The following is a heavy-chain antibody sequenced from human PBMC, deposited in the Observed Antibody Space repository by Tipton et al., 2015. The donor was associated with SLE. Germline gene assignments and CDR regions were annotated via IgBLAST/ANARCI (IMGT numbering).Heavy chain of an antibody. D-gene: IGHD3-3*01. CDR3: ARDGTYYDFWSGPPNAFDI. Sequence: TLSLTCTVSGGSVSSGSYYWSWIRQPPGKGLEWIGYIYYSGSTYYNPSLKSRVTISVDTSKNQFSLKLSSVTAADTAVYYCARDGTYYDFWSGPPNAFDIWGQGTMVTVSS. CDR2: IYYSGST. V-gene: IGHV4-61*01. J-gene: IGHJ3*02. CDR1: GGSVSSGSYY.